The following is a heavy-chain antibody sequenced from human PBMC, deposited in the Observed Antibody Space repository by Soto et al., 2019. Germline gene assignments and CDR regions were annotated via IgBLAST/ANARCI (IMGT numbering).Heavy chain of an antibody. CDR2: INPSGST. Sequence: SETLSLTCAVYGGSFSGYYWSWIRQPPGKGLEWIGEINPSGSTNYNPSLKSRVTISVDTSKTQFSLKLSSVTAADTAVYYCARYRTTPLLGYCSSTSCQAYYYYGMDVWGQGTTVTVSS. V-gene: IGHV4-34*01. CDR3: ARYRTTPLLGYCSSTSCQAYYYYGMDV. D-gene: IGHD2-2*01. CDR1: GGSFSGYY. J-gene: IGHJ6*02.